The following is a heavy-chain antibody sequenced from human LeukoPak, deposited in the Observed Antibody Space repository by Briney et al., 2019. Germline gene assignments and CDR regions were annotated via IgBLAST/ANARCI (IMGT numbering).Heavy chain of an antibody. V-gene: IGHV1-8*01. CDR3: ARGPPNWGMVGY. CDR1: GYIFPNYD. Sequence: ASVKVSCKASGYIFPNYDINWVRQATGQGLEWMGWMKSNNGHTGYAQKFQGRVTMTRDTSISTAYMELSSLTFEDTAVYYCARGPPNWGMVGYWGQGTLVTVSS. J-gene: IGHJ4*02. D-gene: IGHD7-27*01. CDR2: MKSNNGHT.